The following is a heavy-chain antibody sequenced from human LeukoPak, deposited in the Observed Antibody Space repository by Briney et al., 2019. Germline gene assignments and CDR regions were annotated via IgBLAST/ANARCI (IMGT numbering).Heavy chain of an antibody. CDR2: ISAYNGNT. Sequence: ASVKVSCKASGYTFTSYGISLVRQAPGQGLEWMGWISAYNGNTNYAQKLQGRVTMTTDTSTRTAYMELRSLRSDDTAVYYCARYADYDFWSGIDYWGQGTLVTVSS. CDR3: ARYADYDFWSGIDY. J-gene: IGHJ4*02. D-gene: IGHD3-3*01. CDR1: GYTFTSYG. V-gene: IGHV1-18*01.